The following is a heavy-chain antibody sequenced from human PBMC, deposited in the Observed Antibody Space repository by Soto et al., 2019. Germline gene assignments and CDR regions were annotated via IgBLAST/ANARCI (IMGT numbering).Heavy chain of an antibody. CDR3: ARGHYDFWSGERVNGETYYYYYYMDV. J-gene: IGHJ6*03. D-gene: IGHD3-3*01. CDR2: IKQDGSEK. Sequence: GGSLRLSCAASGFTFSSYWMSWVRQAPGKGLEWVANIKQDGSEKYYVDSVKGRFTISRENAKNSLYLQMNSLRAEDTAVYYCARGHYDFWSGERVNGETYYYYYYMDVWGKGTTVTVSS. V-gene: IGHV3-7*01. CDR1: GFTFSSYW.